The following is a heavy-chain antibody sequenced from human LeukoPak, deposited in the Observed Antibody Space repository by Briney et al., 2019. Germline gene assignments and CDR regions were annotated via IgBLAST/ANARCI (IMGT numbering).Heavy chain of an antibody. CDR3: AKARGYSFGDEYFDY. Sequence: GGSLRLPCAASGFAFNTYGMSWVRQAPGKGLEWVSAISGNGGTTYYSDSVKGRFTISRDNSKNTLDLQMNSLRAEDTAVYYCAKARGYSFGDEYFDYWGQGTLVTVSS. D-gene: IGHD5-18*01. V-gene: IGHV3-23*01. CDR1: GFAFNTYG. CDR2: ISGNGGTT. J-gene: IGHJ4*02.